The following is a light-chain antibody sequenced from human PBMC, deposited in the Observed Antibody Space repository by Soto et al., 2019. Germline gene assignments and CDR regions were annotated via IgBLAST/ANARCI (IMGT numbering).Light chain of an antibody. CDR3: QQYKNWPAWT. CDR2: GAS. J-gene: IGKJ1*01. V-gene: IGKV3-15*01. Sequence: EIVMTQSPATLSASPGERATLSCRASQSVGSNLAWYQQKPGQAPRLLIYGASTRATGFPARFSGSGSGTEFTLTISSQQPEDFAINYCQQYKNWPAWTFGQGTKVEVK. CDR1: QSVGSN.